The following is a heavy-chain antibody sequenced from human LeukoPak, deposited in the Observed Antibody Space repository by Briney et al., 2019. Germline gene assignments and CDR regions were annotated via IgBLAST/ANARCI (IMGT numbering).Heavy chain of an antibody. CDR3: TRRYNYDSSGYYYVRDAFDI. V-gene: IGHV3-49*04. CDR2: IRSKAYGGTT. D-gene: IGHD3-22*01. Sequence: GGSLRLSCAASGFTFSSYGMSWVRQAPGKGLEWVGFIRSKAYGGTTKNAASVKGRFTISRDDSRSIAYLQMNSLKTEDTAVYYCTRRYNYDSSGYYYVRDAFDIWGQGTMVTVSS. J-gene: IGHJ3*02. CDR1: GFTFSSYG.